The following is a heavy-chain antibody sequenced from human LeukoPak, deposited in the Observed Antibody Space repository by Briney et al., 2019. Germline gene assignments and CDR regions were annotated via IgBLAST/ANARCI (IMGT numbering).Heavy chain of an antibody. CDR2: VSPYSGNT. J-gene: IGHJ6*02. Sequence: ASVKVSCKASGYTFTSYGITWVRQAPGQGLEWMGWVSPYSGNTNYAQKLQGRVTMTTDTSTSTAYMELRSLRSDDTAVYYCARWAYGMDVWGQGTTVTVSS. V-gene: IGHV1-18*01. CDR1: GYTFTSYG. CDR3: ARWAYGMDV.